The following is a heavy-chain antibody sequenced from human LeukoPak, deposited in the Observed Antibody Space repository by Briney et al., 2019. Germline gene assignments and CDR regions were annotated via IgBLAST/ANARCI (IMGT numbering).Heavy chain of an antibody. Sequence: ASVKVSCKASGYTFTRYYMHWVRQARGQGLEWMGIINSSGGSTRYAQKFQGRVTMTRDTSASTVYMELSSLTSEDTAVYYCARDGVLLWFGDHSYFDYWGQGTLVTVSS. D-gene: IGHD3-10*01. J-gene: IGHJ4*02. CDR1: GYTFTRYY. V-gene: IGHV1-46*01. CDR2: INSSGGST. CDR3: ARDGVLLWFGDHSYFDY.